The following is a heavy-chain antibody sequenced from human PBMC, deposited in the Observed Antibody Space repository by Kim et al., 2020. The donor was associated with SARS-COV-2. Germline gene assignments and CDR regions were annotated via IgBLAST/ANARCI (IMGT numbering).Heavy chain of an antibody. Sequence: GGSLRLSCAASGFTFDDYAMHWVRQAPGKGLEWVSLISGDGGSTYYADSVKGRFTISRDNSKNSLYLQMNSLRTEDTALYYCAKDIARPNSRLWFGELLEQIYYYYGMDVWGQGTTVTVSS. CDR1: GFTFDDYA. V-gene: IGHV3-43*02. D-gene: IGHD3-10*01. J-gene: IGHJ6*02. CDR2: ISGDGGST. CDR3: AKDIARPNSRLWFGELLEQIYYYYGMDV.